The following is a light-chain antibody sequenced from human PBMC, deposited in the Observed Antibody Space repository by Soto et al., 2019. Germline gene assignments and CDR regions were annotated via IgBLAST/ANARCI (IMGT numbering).Light chain of an antibody. CDR2: KAS. Sequence: DIPMTQSPSTLSASVGDRVTITCRASQRISSWLAWYQQKPGKAPKLLIYKASSLESGVPSRFSGSGSGTEFTLTISSLQPDDFATYYCQQYNSYPYTFGQGTKLEIK. J-gene: IGKJ2*01. CDR3: QQYNSYPYT. CDR1: QRISSW. V-gene: IGKV1-5*03.